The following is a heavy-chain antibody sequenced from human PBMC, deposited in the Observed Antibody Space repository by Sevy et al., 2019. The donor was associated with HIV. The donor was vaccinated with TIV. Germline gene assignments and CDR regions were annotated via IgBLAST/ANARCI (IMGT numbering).Heavy chain of an antibody. Sequence: GVSLRLSCAASGFSLTTSDMHWVRQAPGKGLEWVVYVRNDGSNKYYADSVRDRFTISRDSPKNTLYLQMNSLRDEDTAIYYCARGRKTTEEWLEELDYYYGLDVWGQGTTVTVSS. CDR2: VRNDGSNK. V-gene: IGHV3-30*02. J-gene: IGHJ6*02. D-gene: IGHD2-8*01. CDR3: ARGRKTTEEWLEELDYYYGLDV. CDR1: GFSLTTSD.